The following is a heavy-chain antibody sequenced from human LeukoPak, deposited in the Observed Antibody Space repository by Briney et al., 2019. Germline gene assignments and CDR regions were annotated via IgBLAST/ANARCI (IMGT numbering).Heavy chain of an antibody. CDR3: AKDLGYTSGWSDY. CDR1: GFIFSNYA. J-gene: IGHJ4*02. V-gene: IGHV3-23*01. CDR2: SSGSGGST. D-gene: IGHD6-19*01. Sequence: GSLRLSCAASGFIFSNYAMSWVRQAPGKGLEWVSGSSGSGGSTYYADSVKGRFTISRDNSKNTLYLQMNSLRAEDTAVYYCAKDLGYTSGWSDYWGQGTLVTVSS.